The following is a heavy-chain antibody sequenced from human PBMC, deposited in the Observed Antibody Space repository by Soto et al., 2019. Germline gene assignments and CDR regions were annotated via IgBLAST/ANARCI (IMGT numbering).Heavy chain of an antibody. J-gene: IGHJ4*02. CDR1: GGSMSSGDYY. V-gene: IGHV4-31*03. D-gene: IGHD6-13*01. CDR3: ARDAPGAAPY. Sequence: QVQLQESGPGLVKPSQTLSLTCTVSGGSMSSGDYYWNWIRQHPEKGLEWIGYINYRGSTFYNPSLNSRLTISVDTSKNQFSLKLTSVTAADTAMYYCARDAPGAAPYWGQGTLVTVSS. CDR2: INYRGST.